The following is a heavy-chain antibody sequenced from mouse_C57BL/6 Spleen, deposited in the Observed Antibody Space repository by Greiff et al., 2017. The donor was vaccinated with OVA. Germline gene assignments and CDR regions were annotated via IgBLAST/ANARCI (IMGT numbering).Heavy chain of an antibody. CDR2: IDPEDGET. D-gene: IGHD1-1*01. Sequence: EVKLVESGAELVKPGASVKLSCTASGFNIKDYYMHWVKQRTEQGLEWIGRIDPEDGETKYAPKFQGKATITADTSSNTAYLQLSSLTSEDTAVYYCASDTTVVEFAYWGQGTLVTVSA. CDR3: ASDTTVVEFAY. J-gene: IGHJ3*01. V-gene: IGHV14-2*01. CDR1: GFNIKDYY.